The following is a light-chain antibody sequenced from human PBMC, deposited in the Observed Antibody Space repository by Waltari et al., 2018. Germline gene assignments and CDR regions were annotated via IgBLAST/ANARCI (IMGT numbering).Light chain of an antibody. CDR3: HHYYIPPLT. CDR2: AAS. CDR1: QGISSY. Sequence: DIQLTQSPSFLSASVGDRVTITCRASQGISSYLAWYQQKPGKAPKLLIYAASTLQSGVPSRFSGSGSGTEFTLTISSLQAEDVAVYYCHHYYIPPLTFGQGTRLEI. J-gene: IGKJ5*01. V-gene: IGKV1-9*01.